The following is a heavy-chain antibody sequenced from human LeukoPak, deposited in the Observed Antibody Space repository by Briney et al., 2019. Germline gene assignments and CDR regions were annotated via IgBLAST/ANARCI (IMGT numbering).Heavy chain of an antibody. CDR2: IIPIFGTA. CDR3: ASRLRILSDIVVVTAIQD. Sequence: GASVKVSCKASGYSFTGYYLHWVRQAPGQGLERMGGIIPIFGTANYAQKFQGRVTITADKSTSTAYMELSSLRSEDTAVYYCASRLRILSDIVVVTAIQDWGQGTLVTVSS. D-gene: IGHD2-21*02. J-gene: IGHJ4*02. V-gene: IGHV1-69*06. CDR1: GYSFTGYY.